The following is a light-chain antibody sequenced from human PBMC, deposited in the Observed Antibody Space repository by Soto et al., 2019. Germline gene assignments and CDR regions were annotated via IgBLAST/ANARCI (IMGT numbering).Light chain of an antibody. V-gene: IGKV3-20*01. CDR2: GAS. CDR1: QSVSNNY. J-gene: IGKJ1*01. Sequence: DIVLTQSPGTLSLSPGDRATLSCRASQSVSNNYLAWYQQKPGQAPRLLIYGASSRATGIPDRFSGSGSGTDFTLTISRLEPEDFAVYYCQQYGSSPRTFGQGTKVDIK. CDR3: QQYGSSPRT.